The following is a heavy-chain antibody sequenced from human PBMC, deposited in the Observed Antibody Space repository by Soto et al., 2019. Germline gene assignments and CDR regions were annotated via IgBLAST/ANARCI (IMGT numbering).Heavy chain of an antibody. CDR1: GSTFTSYC. J-gene: IGHJ4*02. CDR2: MNPSGGST. V-gene: IGHV1-46*01. Sequence: ASVKVSCQASGSTFTSYCMHLLLQAPVQGLGLMGIMNPSGGSTSYAQKFQRRVTMTTDTSTSTVYMELSSLRSEDTDVYYCARVGVGATSFDYWGQGNLVTVAS. CDR3: ARVGVGATSFDY. D-gene: IGHD1-26*01.